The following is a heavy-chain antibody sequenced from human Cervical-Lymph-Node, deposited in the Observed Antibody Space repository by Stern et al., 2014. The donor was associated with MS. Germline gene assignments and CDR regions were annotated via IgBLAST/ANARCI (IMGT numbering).Heavy chain of an antibody. CDR1: GLTLSLYG. CDR3: ARGYGYFDY. Sequence: LVESGGRLVQPGGSLRLSCAASGLTLSLYGMNWVRQAPGTGLEWVSYISSSSSTIYYANSVVGGLTISRDNAKNSLYLQMNSLRAEDTAVYYCARGYGYFDYWGQGTLVTVSS. J-gene: IGHJ4*02. D-gene: IGHD4-17*01. CDR2: ISSSSSTI. V-gene: IGHV3-48*01.